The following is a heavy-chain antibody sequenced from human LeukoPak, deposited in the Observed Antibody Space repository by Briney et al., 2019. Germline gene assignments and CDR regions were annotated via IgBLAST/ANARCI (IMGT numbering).Heavy chain of an antibody. CDR2: IHYSGST. CDR3: ARTTMVRGTYYMDV. D-gene: IGHD3-10*01. CDR1: GGSINSYY. Sequence: SETLSLTCTVSGGSINSYYWSWLRQPPGKGLQWIGCIHYSGSTNYNPSLKSRVTISVDTSKNQFSLKLSSVTAADTAVYYCARTTMVRGTYYMDVWGKGTTVTISS. J-gene: IGHJ6*03. V-gene: IGHV4-59*01.